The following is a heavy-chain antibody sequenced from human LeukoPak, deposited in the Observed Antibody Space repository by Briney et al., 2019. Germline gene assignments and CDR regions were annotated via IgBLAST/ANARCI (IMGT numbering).Heavy chain of an antibody. CDR2: IYYSGST. Sequence: SETLSLTCTVSGGSISSYYWSWIRQPPGKGLEWIGYIYYSGSTNYNPSLKSRVTISVDTSKNQFSLKLSSVTAADTAVYYCAGGGPYDSSGYYYLFFDYWGQGTLVTVSS. V-gene: IGHV4-59*01. J-gene: IGHJ4*02. D-gene: IGHD3-22*01. CDR1: GGSISSYY. CDR3: AGGGPYDSSGYYYLFFDY.